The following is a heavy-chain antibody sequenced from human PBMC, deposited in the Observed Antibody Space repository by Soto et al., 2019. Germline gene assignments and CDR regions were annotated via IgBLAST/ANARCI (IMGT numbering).Heavy chain of an antibody. J-gene: IGHJ4*02. V-gene: IGHV4-30-4*01. D-gene: IGHD6-19*01. CDR3: ARESNAVAVYFDY. Sequence: TMSLSWSVSGGSIVDVGCYWSWNRQPPGKGLEWIGYIYYSGSTYYNPSLKSRVTISVDTSKNQFSLKLSSVTAADTAVYYCARESNAVAVYFDYWGQGTLVTVSS. CDR2: IYYSGST. CDR1: GGSIVDVGCY.